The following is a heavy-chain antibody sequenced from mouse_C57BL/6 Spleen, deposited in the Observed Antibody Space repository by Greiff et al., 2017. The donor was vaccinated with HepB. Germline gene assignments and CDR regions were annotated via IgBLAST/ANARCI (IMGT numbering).Heavy chain of an antibody. J-gene: IGHJ2*01. CDR1: GYTFTSYW. Sequence: VQLQQPGAELVKPGASVKLSCKASGYTFTSYWMQWVNQRPGQGLEWIGEIDPSDSYTNYNQKFKGKATLTVDTSSSTAYMQLSSLTSEDSAVYYCARDYYDFDDWGQGTTLTVAS. V-gene: IGHV1-50*01. D-gene: IGHD1-1*01. CDR3: ARDYYDFDD. CDR2: IDPSDSYT.